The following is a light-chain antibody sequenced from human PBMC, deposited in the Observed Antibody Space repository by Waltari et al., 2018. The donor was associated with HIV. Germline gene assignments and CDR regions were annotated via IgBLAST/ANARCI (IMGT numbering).Light chain of an antibody. CDR3: SSYNTSSSIM. CDR2: EVS. J-gene: IGLJ7*01. V-gene: IGLV2-14*01. CDR1: TGDITDKKY. Sequence: QSALTKPASVSGSPGQSITIYCTGNTGDITDKKYVTWYQQHPGNAPKLIIFEVSNRPSAVSVRFSGSKSRNTASLTVSGLQTEDEAVYYCSSYNTSSSIMFGGGTQLTVL.